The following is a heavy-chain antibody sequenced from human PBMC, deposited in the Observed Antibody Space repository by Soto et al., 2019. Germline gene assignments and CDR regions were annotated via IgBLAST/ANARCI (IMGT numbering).Heavy chain of an antibody. Sequence: QVQLVQSGAEVKKPGASVKVSCKASGYTFTSYGISWVRQAPGQGLEWMGWISAYNGNTNYAQKLQGRDTMTTNTSTSIAYKELRSLRSDYTAVYCCERDSQVTTAPDKYYYYYDGMDVWGQGTTVTVSS. J-gene: IGHJ6*02. CDR3: ERDSQVTTAPDKYYYYYDGMDV. D-gene: IGHD4-17*01. CDR2: ISAYNGNT. V-gene: IGHV1-18*01. CDR1: GYTFTSYG.